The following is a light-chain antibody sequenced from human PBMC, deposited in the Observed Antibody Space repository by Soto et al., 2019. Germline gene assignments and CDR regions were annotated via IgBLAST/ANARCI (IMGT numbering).Light chain of an antibody. CDR2: DVT. V-gene: IGLV2-11*01. J-gene: IGLJ1*01. CDR1: SSDVGGYYY. CDR3: CSYAGRYTFV. Sequence: QSALTQPRSVSGSPGQSVTISCTGTSSDVGGYYYVSWYQQHPGKAPKLMIYDVTKRPSGVPDRFSGSKSGNTASLTISGLQGEYEADYYCCSYAGRYTFVCGTGTKLTVL.